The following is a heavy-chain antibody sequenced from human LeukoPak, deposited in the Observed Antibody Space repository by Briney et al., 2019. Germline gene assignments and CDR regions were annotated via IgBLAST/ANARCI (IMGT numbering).Heavy chain of an antibody. D-gene: IGHD1-26*01. Sequence: LTGGSLRLSCAASGFTFSSYEMNWVRQVPGKGLEWVSYISSSGSTIYYADSVKGRFTISRDNAKNSLYLQMNGLRAEDTAVYYCARDMGGYFDLWGRGTLVTVSS. CDR1: GFTFSSYE. J-gene: IGHJ2*01. CDR3: ARDMGGYFDL. CDR2: ISSSGSTI. V-gene: IGHV3-48*03.